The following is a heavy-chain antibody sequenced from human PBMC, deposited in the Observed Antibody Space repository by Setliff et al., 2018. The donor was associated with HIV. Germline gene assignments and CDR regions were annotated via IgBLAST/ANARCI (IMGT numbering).Heavy chain of an antibody. D-gene: IGHD3-22*01. J-gene: IGHJ4*02. CDR3: ARARGIITTFDY. CDR1: GGSSNSYY. CDR2: IYTSGGT. Sequence: SETLSLTCTVSGGSSNSYYWSWIRQPPGKGLEWIGYIYTSGGTNYNPSLKSRVTISVDTSKNQFSLKLNSVTAADTAVYYCARARGIITTFDYWGQGTLVTVSS. V-gene: IGHV4-4*09.